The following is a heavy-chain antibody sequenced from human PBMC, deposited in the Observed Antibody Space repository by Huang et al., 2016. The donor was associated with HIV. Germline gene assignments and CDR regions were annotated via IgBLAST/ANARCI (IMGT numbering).Heavy chain of an antibody. V-gene: IGHV4-34*01. CDR1: GGSFNTFY. J-gene: IGHJ2*01. CDR2: VHHSGRT. D-gene: IGHD3-22*01. CDR3: ARGFYHDSSTYWFFDL. Sequence: QVQLQQWGAGLLKSSETLSLTCAVYGGSFNTFYWSWIRQPPTKGLEWLGEVHHSGRTNTKPALKSRVTVSVDTSKNQFSLKVTSMTAADTATYYCARGFYHDSSTYWFFDLWGRGTLVTVSS.